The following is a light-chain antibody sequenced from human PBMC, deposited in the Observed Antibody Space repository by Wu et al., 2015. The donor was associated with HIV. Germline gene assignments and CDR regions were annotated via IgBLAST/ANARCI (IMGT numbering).Light chain of an antibody. CDR3: QQSFNIPAYS. J-gene: IGKJ2*03. Sequence: DIQMTQSPSSVSASIGDRVTITCRASQSISSYLNWYQQKPGKAPKLLIYAASSLQSGVPSRFSGSGSGTDFTLTISSLQPEDFATYYCQQSFNIPAYSFGQGTKLEIK. CDR2: AAS. V-gene: IGKV1-39*01. CDR1: QSISSY.